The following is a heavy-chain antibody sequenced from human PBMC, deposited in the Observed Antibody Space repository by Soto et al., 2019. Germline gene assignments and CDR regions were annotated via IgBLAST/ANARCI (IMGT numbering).Heavy chain of an antibody. J-gene: IGHJ4*02. Sequence: EVQLVESGGGLVKPGGSLRLSCAASGFTFSSYSMNWVRQAPGKGLEWVSSISGSSSYIYYADSVKGRFTISRDNAKNSLYLQMNSLRAEDTAVYYCARGGGEGQGVVMAYWGQGTLVTVSS. CDR1: GFTFSSYS. CDR2: ISGSSSYI. CDR3: ARGGGEGQGVVMAY. D-gene: IGHD3-16*01. V-gene: IGHV3-21*01.